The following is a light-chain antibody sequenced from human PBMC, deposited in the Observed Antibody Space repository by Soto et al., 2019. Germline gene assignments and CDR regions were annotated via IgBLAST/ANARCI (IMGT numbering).Light chain of an antibody. CDR3: LQYNSNPRP. CDR1: QSFNRW. V-gene: IGKV1-5*03. J-gene: IGKJ1*01. CDR2: EAS. Sequence: DIQMTQSPSTLSASVGDRVTITCRASQSFNRWLAWFQQKPGKAPNLLIYEASTLESGVPSRFSGSGSGTEFTLTISNPQPDDLATEYCLQYNSNPRPFVQGTKVEIK.